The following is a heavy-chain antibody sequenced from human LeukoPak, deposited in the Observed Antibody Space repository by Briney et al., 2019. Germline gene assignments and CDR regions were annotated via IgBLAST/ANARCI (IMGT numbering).Heavy chain of an antibody. CDR2: INPSADST. CDR3: ARGRDGYNRDAFDI. CDR1: GYTFTSYY. Sequence: ASVKVSCKASGYTFTSYYMHWVRQAPGQGLEWMGVINPSADSTSYTQKFQGRVSMTRDTSTSTVYMDLSSLRSEDTAVYYCARGRDGYNRDAFDIWGQGTVVTVSS. J-gene: IGHJ3*02. D-gene: IGHD5-24*01. V-gene: IGHV1-46*01.